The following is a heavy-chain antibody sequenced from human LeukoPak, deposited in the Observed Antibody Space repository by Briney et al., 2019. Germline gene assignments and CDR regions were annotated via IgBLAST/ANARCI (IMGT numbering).Heavy chain of an antibody. CDR1: GGSFSGYY. D-gene: IGHD6-13*01. CDR2: INHSGST. V-gene: IGHV4-34*01. J-gene: IGHJ5*02. Sequence: SETLSLTCAVYGGSFSGYYWSWIRQPPGKGLEWIGEINHSGSTNYNPSLKSRVTISVGTSKNQFSLKLSSVTAADTAVYYCARRGSSWFRSWGQGTLVTVSS. CDR3: ARRGSSWFRS.